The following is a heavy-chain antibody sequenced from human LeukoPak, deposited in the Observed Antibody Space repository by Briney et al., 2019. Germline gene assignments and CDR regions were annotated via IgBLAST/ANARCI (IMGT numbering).Heavy chain of an antibody. D-gene: IGHD3-10*01. CDR2: IYYSGST. CDR3: ARHVPYYYGSGARWFDP. V-gene: IGHV4-59*08. Sequence: SSETLSLTCTVSGGSISSYYWSWIRQPPGKGLEWIGYIYYSGSTNYNPSLKSRVTISVDRSKNQFSLKLSSVTAADTAVYYCARHVPYYYGSGARWFDPWGQGTLVTVSS. CDR1: GGSISSYY. J-gene: IGHJ5*02.